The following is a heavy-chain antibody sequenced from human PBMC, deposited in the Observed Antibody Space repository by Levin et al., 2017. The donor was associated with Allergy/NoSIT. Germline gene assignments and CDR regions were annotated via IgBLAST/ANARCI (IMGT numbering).Heavy chain of an antibody. CDR1: GLSFGDYG. V-gene: IGHV3-30*03. CDR3: ASRGSFDH. CDR2: ITSDGSNI. J-gene: IGHJ4*02. Sequence: PGGSLRLSCAASGLSFGDYGKHWVRQAPDSGLEWVTLITSDGSNIFYADSVKGRFVVSRDNSRNLLFLQLNSLRPEDAGVYYCASRGSFDHWGQGTPVTVSS. D-gene: IGHD3-10*01.